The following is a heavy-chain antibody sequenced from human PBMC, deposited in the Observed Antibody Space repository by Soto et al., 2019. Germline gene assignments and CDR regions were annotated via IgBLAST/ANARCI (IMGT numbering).Heavy chain of an antibody. CDR1: GGSISSGGDY. CDR3: ARSLGYYNY. V-gene: IGHV4-31*03. D-gene: IGHD3-9*01. J-gene: IGHJ4*02. CDR2: VYYSGST. Sequence: QVQLQESGPGLVKPSQTLSLTCTVSGGSISSGGDYWSWIRQHPGKGLEWIGYVYYSGSTYYNPALESRVTISVDRSKNLFPLKLSSVTAADSDVYYGARSLGYYNYWGQGTLVTVSS.